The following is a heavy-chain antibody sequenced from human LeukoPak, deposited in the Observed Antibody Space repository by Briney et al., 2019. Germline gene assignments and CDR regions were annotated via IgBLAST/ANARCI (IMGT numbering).Heavy chain of an antibody. CDR3: ARDRSYSDYYYYYGMDV. D-gene: IGHD6-13*01. CDR2: IKQDGSEE. J-gene: IGHJ6*02. V-gene: IGHV3-7*01. Sequence: GGSLRLSCGASGFTFRSYWMTWVRQAPGEGLEWVANIKQDGSEEHYVDSVKGRFTISRDSAKNSLYLQMNSLRAEDTAVYYCARDRSYSDYYYYYGMDVWGQGTTVTVSS. CDR1: GFTFRSYW.